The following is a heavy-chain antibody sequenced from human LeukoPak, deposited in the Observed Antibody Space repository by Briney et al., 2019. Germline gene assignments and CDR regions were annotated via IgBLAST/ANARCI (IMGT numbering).Heavy chain of an antibody. J-gene: IGHJ4*02. Sequence: GASVEVSCKASGYTFTDYFMNWVRQAPGQGLEWMGWINPKSGGTVYAQKFQGRVTMTRDTSSSTAYMELSRLRSEDTAVYYCARGPTNQYSSSWYWLGSSGDDYWGQGTPVTVSS. D-gene: IGHD6-13*01. CDR3: ARGPTNQYSSSWYWLGSSGDDY. V-gene: IGHV1-2*02. CDR2: INPKSGGT. CDR1: GYTFTDYF.